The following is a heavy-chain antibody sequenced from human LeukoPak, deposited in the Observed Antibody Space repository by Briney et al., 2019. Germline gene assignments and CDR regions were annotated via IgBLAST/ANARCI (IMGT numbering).Heavy chain of an antibody. CDR2: IIPIYGTR. V-gene: IGHV1-69*05. J-gene: IGHJ6*03. CDR1: GGSFGNYA. CDR3: ARGRRPTDISIFLTPYCYHLDA. D-gene: IGHD2/OR15-2a*01. Sequence: SVKVSCKASGGSFGNYAISWVRQAPGHGLEWIGGIIPIYGTRNYAQKFQGRVTITTDESTSSVYMDLSSLTSEDTAIYYCARGRRPTDISIFLTPYCYHLDAWGRGTTVTVS.